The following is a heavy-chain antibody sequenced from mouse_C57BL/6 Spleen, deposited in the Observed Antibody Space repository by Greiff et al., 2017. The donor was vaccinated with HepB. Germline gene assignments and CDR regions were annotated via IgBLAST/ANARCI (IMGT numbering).Heavy chain of an antibody. D-gene: IGHD2-3*01. CDR2: INYDGSST. V-gene: IGHV5-16*01. J-gene: IGHJ2*01. CDR3: ARERWSFFDY. Sequence: EVMLVESEGGLVQPGSSMKLSCTASGFTFSDYYMAWVRQVPEKGLEWVANINYDGSSTYYLDSLKSRFIISRDNAKNILYLQMSSLKSEDTATYYCARERWSFFDYWGQGTTLTVSS. CDR1: GFTFSDYY.